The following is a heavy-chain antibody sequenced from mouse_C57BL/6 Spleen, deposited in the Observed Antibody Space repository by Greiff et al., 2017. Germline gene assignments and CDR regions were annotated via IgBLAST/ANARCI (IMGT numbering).Heavy chain of an antibody. CDR2: INPGSGGT. V-gene: IGHV1-54*01. CDR1: GYAFTNYL. Sequence: QVQLQQSGAELVRPGTSVKVSCKASGYAFTNYLIEWVKQRPGQGLEWIGVINPGSGGTNYNEKFKGKATLTADKSSSTAYMQLSSLTSEDSAVYFCARRDYDYDGAWFAYWGQGTLVTVSA. CDR3: ARRDYDYDGAWFAY. J-gene: IGHJ3*01. D-gene: IGHD2-4*01.